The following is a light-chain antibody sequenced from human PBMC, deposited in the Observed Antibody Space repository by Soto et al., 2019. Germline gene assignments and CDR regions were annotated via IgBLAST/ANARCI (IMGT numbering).Light chain of an antibody. CDR2: GIS. J-gene: IGKJ4*01. CDR1: QSVSSN. CDR3: QHHNIWPLT. V-gene: IGKV3-15*01. Sequence: EIVMTQSPATLSVSPGERATLSCRASQSVSSNLAWYQQKPGQAPRLLMHGISTRATGIPARFSGSGSGTEFTLTISSLQSADFGIYYCQHHNIWPLTFGGGTNVEIK.